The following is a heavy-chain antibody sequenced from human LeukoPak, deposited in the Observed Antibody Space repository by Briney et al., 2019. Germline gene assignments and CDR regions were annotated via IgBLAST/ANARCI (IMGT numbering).Heavy chain of an antibody. CDR1: GGSISSGDYY. D-gene: IGHD6-19*01. V-gene: IGHV4-30-4*08. CDR3: ARDRGVVAGTGGYFDY. Sequence: SQTLSLTCTVSGGSISSGDYYWSWIRQPPGKGLEWIGYIYYSGSTYYNPSLKSRVNISVDTSKNQFSLKLNSLTAADTAVYYCARDRGVVAGTGGYFDYWGQGILATVSS. J-gene: IGHJ4*02. CDR2: IYYSGST.